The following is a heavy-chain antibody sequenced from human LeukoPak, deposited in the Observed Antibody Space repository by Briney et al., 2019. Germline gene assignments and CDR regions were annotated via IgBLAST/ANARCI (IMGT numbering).Heavy chain of an antibody. D-gene: IGHD1-1*01. Sequence: KASETLSLTCTVSGGSITDYYWSWLRQPPGKGLEWIGYISYSGNTKYSPSLSNRVTISLATSRKQFSLKLSSVTAADTAVYYCARLGTADYWGQGTLVTVSS. CDR2: ISYSGNT. CDR3: ARLGTADY. V-gene: IGHV4-59*01. J-gene: IGHJ4*02. CDR1: GGSITDYY.